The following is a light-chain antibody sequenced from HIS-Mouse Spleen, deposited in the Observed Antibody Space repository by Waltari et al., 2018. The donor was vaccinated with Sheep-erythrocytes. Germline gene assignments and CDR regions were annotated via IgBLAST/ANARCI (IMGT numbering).Light chain of an antibody. J-gene: IGLJ3*02. CDR2: EVS. Sequence: QSALTQPPSASGSPGQSVTISCTGTSSDLGRYNYVPWYQQPPAKAPKLMIYEVSKRPSGVPDRFSGSKSGNTASLTVSGLQAEDEADYYCSSYAGSNNWVFGGGTKLTVL. CDR3: SSYAGSNNWV. CDR1: SSDLGRYNY. V-gene: IGLV2-8*01.